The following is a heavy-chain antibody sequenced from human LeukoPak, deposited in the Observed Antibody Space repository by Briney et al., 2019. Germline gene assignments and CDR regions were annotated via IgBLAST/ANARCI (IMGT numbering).Heavy chain of an antibody. D-gene: IGHD3-22*01. CDR3: AKPQYYYDSSGYYDY. J-gene: IGHJ4*02. CDR1: GFTFSSYA. Sequence: PGGSLRLSCAVSGFTFSSYAMSWVRQAPGKGLEWVSAISGSGGGTYYADSVKGRFTISRDNSKNTLYLQMNSLRAEDTAVYYCAKPQYYYDSSGYYDYWGQGTLVTVSS. V-gene: IGHV3-23*01. CDR2: ISGSGGGT.